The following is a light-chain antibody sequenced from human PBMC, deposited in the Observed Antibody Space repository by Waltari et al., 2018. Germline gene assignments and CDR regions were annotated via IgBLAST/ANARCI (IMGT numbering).Light chain of an antibody. Sequence: DIQMTQSPSTLSASVGDRVTLTCRASQNINSWLAWYQQKPGMAPKLLISKASTSESGVPSRFSGSGSVTEFTLTIGSLQPDDLATYYCQQYRTNPWAFGQGTKV. V-gene: IGKV1-5*03. CDR2: KAS. CDR1: QNINSW. CDR3: QQYRTNPWA. J-gene: IGKJ1*01.